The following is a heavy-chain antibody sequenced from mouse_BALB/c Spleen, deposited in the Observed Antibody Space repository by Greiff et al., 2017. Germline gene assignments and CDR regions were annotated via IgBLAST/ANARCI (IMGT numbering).Heavy chain of an antibody. Sequence: EVHLVESGGGLVQPGVSLRLSCATSGFTFSDFYMEWVRQPPGKRLEWIAASRNKANDYTTEYSASVKGRFIVSRDTSQSILYLQMNALRAEDTAIYYCARDARDYAMDYWGQGTSVTVSS. V-gene: IGHV7-1*02. CDR2: SRNKANDYTT. CDR1: GFTFSDFY. CDR3: ARDARDYAMDY. J-gene: IGHJ4*01.